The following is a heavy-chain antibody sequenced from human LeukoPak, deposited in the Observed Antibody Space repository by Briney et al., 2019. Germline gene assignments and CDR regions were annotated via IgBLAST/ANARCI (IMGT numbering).Heavy chain of an antibody. V-gene: IGHV1-69*13. D-gene: IGHD5-24*01. CDR1: GYTFTSYG. CDR2: IIPIFGTA. J-gene: IGHJ4*02. CDR3: AREEDGYNYYFDY. Sequence: SVKVSCKASGYTFTSYGISWVRQAPGQGLEWMGGIIPIFGTANYAQKFQGRVTITADESTSTAYMELSSLRSEDTAVYYCAREEDGYNYYFDYWGQGTLVTVSS.